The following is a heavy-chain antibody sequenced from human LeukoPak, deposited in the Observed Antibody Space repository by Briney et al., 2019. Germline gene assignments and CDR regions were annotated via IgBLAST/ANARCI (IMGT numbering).Heavy chain of an antibody. CDR3: ARYTSPSFFDY. D-gene: IGHD2-2*01. CDR1: GGSFSGYY. CDR2: ISPSGST. V-gene: IGHV4-59*10. Sequence: SETLSLTCAVYGGSFSGYYWSWIRQPAGKGLEWIGRISPSGSTNYSPSLKSRVTISVDTSKNQFSLNLSSVTAADTAVYFCARYTSPSFFDYWGQGTLVTVSS. J-gene: IGHJ4*02.